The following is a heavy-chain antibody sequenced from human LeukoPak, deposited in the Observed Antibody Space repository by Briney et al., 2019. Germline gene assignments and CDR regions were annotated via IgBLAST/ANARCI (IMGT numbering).Heavy chain of an antibody. Sequence: GASVKVSCKASGYTFTGYYMHWVRQAPGQGLEWMGIINPSGGSTSYAQKFQGRVTMTRDMSTSTVYMELSSLRSDDTAVYYCHCSGWYNAFDIWGQGTMVTVSS. J-gene: IGHJ3*02. D-gene: IGHD6-19*01. V-gene: IGHV1-46*01. CDR3: HCSGWYNAFDI. CDR2: INPSGGST. CDR1: GYTFTGYY.